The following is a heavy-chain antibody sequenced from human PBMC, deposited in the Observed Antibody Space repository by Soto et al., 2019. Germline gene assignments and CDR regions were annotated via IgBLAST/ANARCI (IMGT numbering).Heavy chain of an antibody. J-gene: IGHJ5*02. D-gene: IGHD5-18*01. Sequence: EVQLVESGGGLIQPGGSLRLSCAASGFTVSSSYMTWVRQAPGRGLEWVSVISWNSGSIGYADSVKGRFTISRDNAKNSLYLQMNSLRAEDTALYYCAKDRDPDTASGYSWFDPWGQGTLVTVSS. CDR3: AKDRDPDTASGYSWFDP. V-gene: IGHV3-9*01. CDR2: ISWNSGSI. CDR1: GFTVSSSY.